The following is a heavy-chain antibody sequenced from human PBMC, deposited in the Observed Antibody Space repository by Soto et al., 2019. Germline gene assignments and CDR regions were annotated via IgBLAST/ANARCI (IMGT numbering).Heavy chain of an antibody. CDR1: GFTFSSYE. CDR2: ISSSGSTI. D-gene: IGHD6-6*01. V-gene: IGHV3-48*03. Sequence: EVQLVESGGGLVQPGGSLRLSCAASGFTFSSYEMNWVRQAPGKGLGWVSYISSSGSTIYYADSVKGRFTISRDNAKNSLYLQMNSLRAEDTAVYYCAREYSSSFYYYGMDVWGQGTKVTVSS. J-gene: IGHJ6*02. CDR3: AREYSSSFYYYGMDV.